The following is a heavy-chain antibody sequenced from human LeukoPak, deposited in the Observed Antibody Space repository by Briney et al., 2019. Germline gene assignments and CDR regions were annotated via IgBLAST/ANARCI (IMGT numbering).Heavy chain of an antibody. CDR2: ISSSSSTI. J-gene: IGHJ5*02. CDR1: GFTFSSYE. Sequence: GGSLRLSCAASGFTFSSYEMNWVRQAPGKGLEWVSYISSSSSTIYYADSVKGRFTISRDNSKNTLYLQMNSLRAEDTAVYYCARDVRRVVVPAANIPVWWFDPWGQGTLVTVSS. CDR3: ARDVRRVVVPAANIPVWWFDP. D-gene: IGHD2-2*01. V-gene: IGHV3-48*01.